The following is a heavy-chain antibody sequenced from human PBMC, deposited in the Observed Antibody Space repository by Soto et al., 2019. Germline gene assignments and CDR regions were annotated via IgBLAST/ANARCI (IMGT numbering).Heavy chain of an antibody. J-gene: IGHJ5*02. CDR2: MNPNSGNT. Sequence: QVQLVQSGAEVKKPGASVKVSCKASGSSFSDYDINWVRQATGQGPEWMGWMNPNSGNTGYAQKFQGRVTMTRNTSINTAYMELSSLGSEDTPVYYCARDNRYNWNDEGWFDPWGQGTLVTVSS. CDR3: ARDNRYNWNDEGWFDP. D-gene: IGHD1-20*01. V-gene: IGHV1-8*01. CDR1: GSSFSDYD.